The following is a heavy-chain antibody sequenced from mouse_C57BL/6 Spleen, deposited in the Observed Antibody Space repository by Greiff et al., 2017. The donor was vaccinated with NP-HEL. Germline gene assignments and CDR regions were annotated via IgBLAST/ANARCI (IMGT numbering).Heavy chain of an antibody. D-gene: IGHD1-1*01. CDR1: GYTFTSYW. J-gene: IGHJ1*03. V-gene: IGHV1-59*01. CDR2: IDPSDSYT. Sequence: QVQLQQPGAELVRPGTSVKLSCKASGYTFTSYWMHWVKQRPGQGLEWIGVIDPSDSYTNYNQKFKGKATLTVDTSSSTAYMQLSSLTSEDSAVYYCARNTVATVVAHWYFDVWGTGTTVTVSS. CDR3: ARNTVATVVAHWYFDV.